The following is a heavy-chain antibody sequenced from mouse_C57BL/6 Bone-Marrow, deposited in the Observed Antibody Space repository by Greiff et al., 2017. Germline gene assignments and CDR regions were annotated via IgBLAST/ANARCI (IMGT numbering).Heavy chain of an antibody. CDR2: IDPENGDT. CDR1: GFNIKDDY. D-gene: IGHD2-5*01. CDR3: TTYYSNFPAWFAY. Sequence: EVKLMESGAELVRPGASVKLSCTASGFNIKDDYMHWVKQRPEQGLEWIGWIDPENGDTEYASKFQGKATITADTSSNTAYLQLSSLTSEDTAVYYCTTYYSNFPAWFAYWGQGTLVTVSA. V-gene: IGHV14-4*01. J-gene: IGHJ3*01.